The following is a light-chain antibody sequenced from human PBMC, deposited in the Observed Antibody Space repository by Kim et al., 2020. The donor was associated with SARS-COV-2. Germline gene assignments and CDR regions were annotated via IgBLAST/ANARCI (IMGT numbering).Light chain of an antibody. CDR3: QQSYSAPMK. V-gene: IGKV1-39*01. CDR1: QSISNL. Sequence: ASVGDRVTITCRASQSISNLLNWYQQRPGKAPKLLIFAASTLQSGVSSRFSGSGSETEFTLTISNLRPEDSASYYCQQSYSAPMKFGQGTKVDIK. J-gene: IGKJ1*01. CDR2: AAS.